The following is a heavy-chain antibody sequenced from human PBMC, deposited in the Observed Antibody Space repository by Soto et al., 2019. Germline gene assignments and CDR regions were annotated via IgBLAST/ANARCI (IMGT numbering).Heavy chain of an antibody. CDR3: ARRMVATETFDY. Sequence: SETLSLTCPFSGGSMISYYWSWIRQPPGRGLEWIGFIYYAGSTKYNPSLNSRVTISVDTSKNQFSLTVTSVTAADTAVYYCARRMVATETFDYWGQGTLVTVSS. J-gene: IGHJ4*02. V-gene: IGHV4-59*08. CDR2: IYYAGST. CDR1: GGSMISYY. D-gene: IGHD5-12*01.